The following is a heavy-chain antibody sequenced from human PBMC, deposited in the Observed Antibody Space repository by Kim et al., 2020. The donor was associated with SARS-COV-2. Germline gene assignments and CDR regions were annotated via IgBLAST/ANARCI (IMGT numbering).Heavy chain of an antibody. J-gene: IGHJ4*02. Sequence: GGSLRLSCAASGFTFSSYAMHWVRQAPGKGLEWVAVISYDGSNKYYADSVKGRFTISRDNSKNTLYLQMNSLRAEDTAVYYCAHGQWLPRDWGQGTLVTVSS. CDR1: GFTFSSYA. D-gene: IGHD6-19*01. CDR2: ISYDGSNK. V-gene: IGHV3-30-3*01. CDR3: AHGQWLPRD.